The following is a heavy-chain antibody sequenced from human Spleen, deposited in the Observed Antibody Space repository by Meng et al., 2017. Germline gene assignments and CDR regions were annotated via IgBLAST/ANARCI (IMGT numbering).Heavy chain of an antibody. CDR2: INPNSGGT. J-gene: IGHJ4*02. Sequence: ASVKVSCKASGYTFTSYYMHWVRQAPGQGLEWMGRINPNSGGTNYAQKFQGRVTMTRDTSISTASMELSRRRSDDTAVYYCARGEWGVTEFYFDNWGQGTLVTVSS. V-gene: IGHV1-2*06. CDR3: ARGEWGVTEFYFDN. D-gene: IGHD2-21*02. CDR1: GYTFTSYY.